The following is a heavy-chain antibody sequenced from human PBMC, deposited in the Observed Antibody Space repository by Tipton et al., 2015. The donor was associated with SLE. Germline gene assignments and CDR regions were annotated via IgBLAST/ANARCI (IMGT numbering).Heavy chain of an antibody. V-gene: IGHV4-59*11. Sequence: LSLTCTVSGGSISSHYWSWIRQPPGKGLEWIGYIYYSGSTNYNPSLKSRVTISVDTSKNQFSLKLSSVTAADTAVYYCARDEAAAGTGFDYWGQGTLVTVSS. CDR2: IYYSGST. CDR1: GGSISSHY. J-gene: IGHJ4*02. D-gene: IGHD6-13*01. CDR3: ARDEAAAGTGFDY.